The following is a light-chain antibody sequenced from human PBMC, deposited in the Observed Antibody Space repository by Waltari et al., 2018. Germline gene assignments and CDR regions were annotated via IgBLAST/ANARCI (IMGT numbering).Light chain of an antibody. CDR3: QSIDVDALT. CDR2: KDT. Sequence: SSELTQDPAVSVALGQTVRITCQGDSLRRTHARWYQQKSGQAPVPLIYKDTERPSGIPERFSGSTSGTGTTVTLTIGGVQAEDEADYYCQSIDVDALTFGGGTKLTVL. V-gene: IGLV3-19*01. CDR1: SLRRTH. J-gene: IGLJ2*01.